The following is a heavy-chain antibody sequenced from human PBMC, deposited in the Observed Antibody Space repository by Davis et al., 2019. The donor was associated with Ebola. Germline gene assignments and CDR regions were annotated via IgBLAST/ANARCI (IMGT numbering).Heavy chain of an antibody. Sequence: GESLKISCAASGFTFSSYGMHWVRQAPGKGLEWVAVISYDGSNKYYADSVKGRFTISRDNSKNTLYLQMNSLRAEDTAVYYCAKGGTTGDLIDYWGQGTLVTVSS. CDR1: GFTFSSYG. J-gene: IGHJ4*02. V-gene: IGHV3-30*18. D-gene: IGHD1-1*01. CDR2: ISYDGSNK. CDR3: AKGGTTGDLIDY.